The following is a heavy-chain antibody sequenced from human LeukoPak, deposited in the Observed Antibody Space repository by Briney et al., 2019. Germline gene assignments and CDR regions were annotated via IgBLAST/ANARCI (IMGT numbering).Heavy chain of an antibody. V-gene: IGHV3-7*01. Sequence: GALRPPWATLGFTFSNYWMTWVRQAPGKGVGWVGNIKEGGSEKYYVDSVKGRFTISRDNAKNSAFLQMNSLRAEDTAVYYCARVDSAEKRDFDYWGQGTLVTVSS. J-gene: IGHJ4*02. CDR1: GFTFSNYW. D-gene: IGHD3-22*01. CDR3: ARVDSAEKRDFDY. CDR2: IKEGGSEK.